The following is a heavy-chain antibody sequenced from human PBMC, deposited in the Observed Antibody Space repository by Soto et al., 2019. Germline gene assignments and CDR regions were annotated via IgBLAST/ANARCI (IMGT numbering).Heavy chain of an antibody. CDR3: ARVPQRGSSSWYEFEY. Sequence: ASVKVSCKASGYTFTSYGISWVRQAPGQGLEWMGWISAYNGNTNYAQKLQGRVTMTTDTSTSTAYMELRSLRSDDTAVYYCARVPQRGSSSWYEFEYWGQGTLVTVSS. V-gene: IGHV1-18*04. J-gene: IGHJ4*02. CDR1: GYTFTSYG. CDR2: ISAYNGNT. D-gene: IGHD6-13*01.